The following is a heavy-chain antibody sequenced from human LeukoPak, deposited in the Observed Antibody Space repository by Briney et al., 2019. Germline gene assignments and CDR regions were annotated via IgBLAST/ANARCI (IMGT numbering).Heavy chain of an antibody. D-gene: IGHD3-16*02. Sequence: PGASPRLFCSAAGYTSISYIMRRVRQAPGGGLEWVSSITSDSGGTYYAESVKGRVTMSRDSSKNTVYLQMNSVRAEDTAIYYCVRGYRYFDYWRQGPLVTVSS. CDR1: GYTSISYI. V-gene: IGHV3-23*01. J-gene: IGHJ4*02. CDR3: VRGYRYFDY. CDR2: ITSDSGGT.